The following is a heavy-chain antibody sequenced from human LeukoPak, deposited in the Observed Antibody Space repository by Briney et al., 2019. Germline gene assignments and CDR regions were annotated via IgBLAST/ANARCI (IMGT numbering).Heavy chain of an antibody. Sequence: ASVKVSCKASGYTFTIYGISWVRQASGQGREGMGWISAYNGNTNYAEKLQGRLTMTTDTSTGTAYMELRSLRSDDTAVYYCARGGGSIKWFDPWGQGTLVTVSS. CDR2: ISAYNGNT. CDR3: ARGGGSIKWFDP. V-gene: IGHV1-18*04. J-gene: IGHJ5*02. CDR1: GYTFTIYG. D-gene: IGHD3-10*01.